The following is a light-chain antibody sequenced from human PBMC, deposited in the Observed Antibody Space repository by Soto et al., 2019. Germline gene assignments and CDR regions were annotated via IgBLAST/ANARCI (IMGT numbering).Light chain of an antibody. V-gene: IGKV3-20*01. Sequence: VLTQSPGTLSLSPGEIATLSFSASQSVSSRYLAWYQQKPGQAPRLLFYAAFRATGTPDRFSGSGSGTDFTLTIDRLEPEDVAVYYCQQYVKSPWTFGQGTKVDIK. CDR2: AA. J-gene: IGKJ1*01. CDR3: QQYVKSPWT. CDR1: QSVSSRY.